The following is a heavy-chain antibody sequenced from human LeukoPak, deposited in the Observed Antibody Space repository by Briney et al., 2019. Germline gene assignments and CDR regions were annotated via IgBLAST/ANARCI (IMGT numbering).Heavy chain of an antibody. Sequence: GGSLRLSCAASGFTFSSYWMSWVCQAPGKGLEWVANIKQDGSEKYYVDSVKGRFTISRDNAKNSLYLQMNSLRAEDTAVYYCARGGYCSGGSCYSGLYWFDPWGQGTLVTVSS. CDR2: IKQDGSEK. CDR3: ARGGYCSGGSCYSGLYWFDP. D-gene: IGHD2-15*01. V-gene: IGHV3-7*01. J-gene: IGHJ5*02. CDR1: GFTFSSYW.